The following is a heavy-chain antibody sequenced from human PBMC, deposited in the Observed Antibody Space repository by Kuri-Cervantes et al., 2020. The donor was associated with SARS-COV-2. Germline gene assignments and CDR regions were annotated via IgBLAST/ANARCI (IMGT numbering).Heavy chain of an antibody. J-gene: IGHJ4*02. CDR1: VFTLSSFA. V-gene: IGHV3-30*18. CDR2: IPDDGSNK. D-gene: IGHD3-3*01. Sequence: GESLKISCTASVFTLSSFAMHWVRQAPGKGLEWVAVIPDDGSNKFYSDSVRGRFTISRDNSKNTLYLQMDSLRVEDMAVYYCVKDFWSGYPTYYFDYWGQGTQVTVSS. CDR3: VKDFWSGYPTYYFDY.